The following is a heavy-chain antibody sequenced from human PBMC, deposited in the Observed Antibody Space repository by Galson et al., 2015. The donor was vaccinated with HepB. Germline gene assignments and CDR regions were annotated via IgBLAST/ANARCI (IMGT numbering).Heavy chain of an antibody. Sequence: TLSLTCTVSGGSISSGGYYWSWIRQHPGKGLEWIGYIYYSGSTYYNPSLKSRVTISVDTSKNQFSLKLSSVTAADTAVYYCARAQDCSGGSCPHYFDYWGQGTLVTVSS. CDR2: IYYSGST. CDR3: ARAQDCSGGSCPHYFDY. J-gene: IGHJ4*02. D-gene: IGHD2-15*01. CDR1: GGSISSGGYY. V-gene: IGHV4-31*03.